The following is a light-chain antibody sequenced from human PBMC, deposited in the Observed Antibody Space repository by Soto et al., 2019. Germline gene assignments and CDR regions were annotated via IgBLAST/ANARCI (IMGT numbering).Light chain of an antibody. Sequence: IGMTQSPATLSFSAGETAALSCLSSQSVSSNLAWYQQKPGQAPRLLIYGASTRATGIPARFSGSGSGTEFTLTISSLQSEDFAVYYCQQYNNWPLTFGGGTKVDIK. J-gene: IGKJ4*01. V-gene: IGKV3-15*01. CDR1: QSVSSN. CDR2: GAS. CDR3: QQYNNWPLT.